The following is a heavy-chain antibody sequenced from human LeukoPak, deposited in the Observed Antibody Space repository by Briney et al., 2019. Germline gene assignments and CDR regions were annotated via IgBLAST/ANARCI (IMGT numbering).Heavy chain of an antibody. J-gene: IGHJ5*02. CDR3: ARELKVYHGSSGSNWFDP. CDR2: IYTSGST. Sequence: PSETLSLTCTVSGGSISSYYWSWIRQPAGKGLEWIGRIYTSGSTNYNPSLKSRVTMSVDTSKNQFSLKLNSVTAADTAVYYCARELKVYHGSSGSNWFDPWAQGTLVTVSS. V-gene: IGHV4-4*07. D-gene: IGHD3-22*01. CDR1: GGSISSYY.